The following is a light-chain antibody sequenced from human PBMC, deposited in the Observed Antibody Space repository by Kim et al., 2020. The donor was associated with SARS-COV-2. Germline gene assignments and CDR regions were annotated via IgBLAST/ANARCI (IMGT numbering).Light chain of an antibody. J-gene: IGKJ5*01. CDR2: GAS. V-gene: IGKV3-15*01. Sequence: SVPPGESATPSWRASQSVSNNLAWYQQKPGQAPRLLIYGASTRATGIPARFSGSGSGTEFTLTISSLQSEDFAVYYCQHYNNWPSFGQGTRLEIK. CDR3: QHYNNWPS. CDR1: QSVSNN.